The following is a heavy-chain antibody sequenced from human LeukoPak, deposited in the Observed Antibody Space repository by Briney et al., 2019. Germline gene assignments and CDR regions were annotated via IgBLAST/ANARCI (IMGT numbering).Heavy chain of an antibody. Sequence: PSETLSLTCTVSGGSISSYYWSWIRQPPGKGLEWIGYIYYSGSTNYNPSLKSRVTISVDTSNNQFSLKLSSVTAADTAVYYCARQYSSSSPIDYWGQGTLVTVSS. CDR3: ARQYSSSSPIDY. CDR1: GGSISSYY. V-gene: IGHV4-59*01. CDR2: IYYSGST. J-gene: IGHJ4*02. D-gene: IGHD6-6*01.